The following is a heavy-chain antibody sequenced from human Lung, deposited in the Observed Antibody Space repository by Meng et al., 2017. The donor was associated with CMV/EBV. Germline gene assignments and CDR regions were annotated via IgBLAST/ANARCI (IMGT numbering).Heavy chain of an antibody. CDR3: ARARFDY. V-gene: IGHV4-38-2*02. Sequence: SXTLSLTCTVSGYSIGSGYYWGWVRQPPGKGLEWIGSIYHSGSTYYNPSLKSRVTISVDTSKNQFSLKLSSVTAADTAVYYCARARFDYWGQGTLVTVSS. CDR2: IYHSGST. J-gene: IGHJ4*02. CDR1: GYSIGSGYY.